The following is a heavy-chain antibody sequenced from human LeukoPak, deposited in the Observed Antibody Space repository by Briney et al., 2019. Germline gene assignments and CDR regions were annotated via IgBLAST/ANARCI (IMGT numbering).Heavy chain of an antibody. D-gene: IGHD3-22*01. J-gene: IGHJ3*02. CDR3: ARGKGYYDSSGAFDAFDI. CDR2: INHSGST. CDR1: GGSFSGYY. Sequence: SETLSLTCAVYGGSFSGYYWSWIRQPPGKGLEWIGEINHSGSTNYNPSLKSRVTISVDTSKNQFSLKLSSVTAADTAVYYCARGKGYYDSSGAFDAFDIWGQGTMVTVSS. V-gene: IGHV4-34*01.